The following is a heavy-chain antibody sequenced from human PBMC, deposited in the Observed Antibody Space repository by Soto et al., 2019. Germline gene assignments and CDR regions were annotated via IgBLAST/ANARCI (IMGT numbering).Heavy chain of an antibody. CDR3: ARDLRGDY. CDR2: ISYDGSNK. CDR1: GFTFSSYA. V-gene: IGHV3-30-3*01. J-gene: IGHJ4*02. Sequence: QVQLVESGGGVVQPGRSLRLSCAASGFTFSSYAMHWVRQAPGKGPEWVAVISYDGSNKYYADSVKGRFTISRDNSKNTLYLQMNSLRAEDTAVYYCARDLRGDYWGQGTLVTVSS.